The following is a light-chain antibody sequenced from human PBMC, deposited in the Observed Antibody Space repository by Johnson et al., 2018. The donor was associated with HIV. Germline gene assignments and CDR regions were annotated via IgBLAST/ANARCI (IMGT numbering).Light chain of an antibody. CDR1: SSDIGYNY. V-gene: IGLV1-51*02. J-gene: IGLJ1*01. Sequence: QSVLTQPPSVSAAPGQKVTISCSGSSSDIGYNYVSWYLHLPGTAPKLLIYENNKRPSGIPDRFSGSKSGTSATLGITGLQTGDEADYYCGTWDSSLSAYVFGTGTKVTVL. CDR3: GTWDSSLSAYV. CDR2: ENN.